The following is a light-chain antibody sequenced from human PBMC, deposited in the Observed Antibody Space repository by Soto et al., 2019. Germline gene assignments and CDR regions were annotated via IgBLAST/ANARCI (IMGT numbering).Light chain of an antibody. J-gene: IGKJ4*01. CDR2: GAS. CDR3: QQYGSSPLT. V-gene: IGKV3-20*01. Sequence: EIVLTQSPGTLSLSPGERATLSCRASQSVNNNYLAWYQQKPGQAPRLLIYGASCRATGIPDRFSGSGSGTDFTLTISRLEPEDFAVDSCQQYGSSPLTFGGGTKVEIK. CDR1: QSVNNNY.